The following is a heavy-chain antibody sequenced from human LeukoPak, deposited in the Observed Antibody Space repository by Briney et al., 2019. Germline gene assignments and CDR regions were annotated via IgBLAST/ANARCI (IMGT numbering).Heavy chain of an antibody. V-gene: IGHV3-23*01. D-gene: IGHD1-1*01. CDR2: ISGSGGST. Sequence: GGSLRLSCAASGFIFDDYGMSWVRQAPGKGLEWVSAISGSGGSTYYADSVKGRLTISRDNSKNTLYLQMNSLRAEDTAVYYCAQDPPRRAAGTGVYWGQGTLVTVSS. CDR3: AQDPPRRAAGTGVY. J-gene: IGHJ4*02. CDR1: GFIFDDYG.